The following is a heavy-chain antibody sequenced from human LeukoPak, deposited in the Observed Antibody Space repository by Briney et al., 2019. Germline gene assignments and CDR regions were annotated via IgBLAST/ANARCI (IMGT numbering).Heavy chain of an antibody. V-gene: IGHV1-18*01. CDR1: GSTLTSYG. J-gene: IGHJ4*02. Sequence: ASVKVSCKASGSTLTSYGISWVRQAPGQGLEWMGWISAYNGNTDYAQKLQGRVTMTTDTSTSTAYMELRSLRSDDTAVYYCARVTQTDYDFDYWGQGTLVTVSS. CDR2: ISAYNGNT. D-gene: IGHD4-17*01. CDR3: ARVTQTDYDFDY.